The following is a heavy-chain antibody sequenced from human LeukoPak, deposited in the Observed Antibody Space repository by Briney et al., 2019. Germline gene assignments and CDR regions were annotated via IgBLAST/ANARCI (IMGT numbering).Heavy chain of an antibody. D-gene: IGHD3-22*01. CDR2: IYSTGSA. Sequence: SETLSLTCTVSGGSISSYYWSWIRQPAGKGLEWIGRIYSTGSANYNPSLKSRVTMSVDTSENQFSLKLSSVTAADTAVYYCARGRVYYYDHPSGEELAYYLDYWGQGTLVTVSS. J-gene: IGHJ4*02. CDR1: GGSISSYY. V-gene: IGHV4-4*07. CDR3: ARGRVYYYDHPSGEELAYYLDY.